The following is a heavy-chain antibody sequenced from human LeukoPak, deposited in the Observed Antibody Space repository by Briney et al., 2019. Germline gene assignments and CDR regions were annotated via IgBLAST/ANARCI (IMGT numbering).Heavy chain of an antibody. CDR3: ARKGAYCGGDCYGITGFNYYYGMDV. CDR1: GYTFTSYA. Sequence: ASVKVSCKASGYTFTSYAMNWVRQAPGQGLEWMGWINTNTGNPTYAQGFTGRFVFSLDTSVSTAYLQISSLKAEDTAVYYCARKGAYCGGDCYGITGFNYYYGMDVWGQGTTVTVSS. D-gene: IGHD2-21*02. CDR2: INTNTGNP. V-gene: IGHV7-4-1*02. J-gene: IGHJ6*02.